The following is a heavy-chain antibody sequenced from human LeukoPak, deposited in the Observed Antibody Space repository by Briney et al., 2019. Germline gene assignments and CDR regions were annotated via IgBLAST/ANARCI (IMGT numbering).Heavy chain of an antibody. D-gene: IGHD6-19*01. Sequence: QSGGSLRLSCAASGFTFSSYAMSWVRQAPGKGLEWVSAISGSGGSTYYADSVKGRFTISRDNSKNTLYLQMNSLRAEDTAVYYGAKDPPNYHQILQWLVTEDFDYWGQGTLVTVSS. CDR3: AKDPPNYHQILQWLVTEDFDY. CDR1: GFTFSSYA. CDR2: ISGSGGST. V-gene: IGHV3-23*01. J-gene: IGHJ4*02.